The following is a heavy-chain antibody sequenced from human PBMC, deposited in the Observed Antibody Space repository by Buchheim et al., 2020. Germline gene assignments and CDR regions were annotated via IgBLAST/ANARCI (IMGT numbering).Heavy chain of an antibody. J-gene: IGHJ6*02. D-gene: IGHD6-13*01. CDR3: ARGLGSSSWYPYYYYYYGMDV. V-gene: IGHV3-7*01. CDR1: GFTFSSYW. Sequence: EVQLVESGGGLVQPGGSLRLSCAASGFTFSSYWMSWVRQAPGKGLEWVANIKQDGSEKYYVDSVKGRFTISRDNAKNSLYLQMNSLRAEDTAVYYCARGLGSSSWYPYYYYYYGMDVWGQGTT. CDR2: IKQDGSEK.